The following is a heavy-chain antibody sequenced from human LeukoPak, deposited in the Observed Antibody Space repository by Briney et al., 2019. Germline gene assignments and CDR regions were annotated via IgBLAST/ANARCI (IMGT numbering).Heavy chain of an antibody. D-gene: IGHD3-10*01. CDR3: ARASGSSAVPFAY. CDR1: GYTFTSNY. V-gene: IGHV1-46*01. CDR2: IAPSSGTT. Sequence: ASVKVSCKASGYTFTSNYMHWVRQAPGQGLEWMGVIAPSSGTTSYAQKFQGRVTMTRDTSTSTLYMELSSLTSEDTAVYYCARASGSSAVPFAYWGQGTLVTVSS. J-gene: IGHJ4*02.